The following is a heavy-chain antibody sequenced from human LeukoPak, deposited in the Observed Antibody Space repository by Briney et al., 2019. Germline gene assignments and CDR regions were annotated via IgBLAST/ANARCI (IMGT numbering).Heavy chain of an antibody. Sequence: ASVKVSCKASGYTFTSYYIHWVRQASGQGLDWMGIINPSGGGTSYPQKFQGRVTMSRDTSTSTVYMELSSLRSEDTAVYYCVTLGIDRYCSGDSCYPNDHWGQGTLVTVSS. CDR2: INPSGGGT. CDR1: GYTFTSYY. CDR3: VTLGIDRYCSGDSCYPNDH. J-gene: IGHJ4*02. V-gene: IGHV1-46*01. D-gene: IGHD2-15*01.